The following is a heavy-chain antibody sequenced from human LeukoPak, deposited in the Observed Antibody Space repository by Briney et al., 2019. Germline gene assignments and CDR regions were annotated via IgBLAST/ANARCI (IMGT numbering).Heavy chain of an antibody. CDR1: GFTFSSYG. V-gene: IGHV3-30*03. CDR2: ISYDGSNK. Sequence: GALRLSCAASGFTFSSYGMHWVRQAPGKGLEWVAVISYDGSNKYYADSVKGRFTISRDNSKNTLYLQMNSLRAEDTAVYYCARESGYESFDYWGQGTLVTVSS. CDR3: ARESGYESFDY. J-gene: IGHJ4*02. D-gene: IGHD5-12*01.